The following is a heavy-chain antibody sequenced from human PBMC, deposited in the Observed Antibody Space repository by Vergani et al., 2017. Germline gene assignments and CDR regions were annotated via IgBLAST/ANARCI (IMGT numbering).Heavy chain of an antibody. V-gene: IGHV3-9*01. D-gene: IGHD5-24*01. J-gene: IGHJ4*02. CDR2: ISWNSGSI. Sequence: EVQLVESGGGLVQTGRSLRLSCAASGFTFDDYAMHWVRQAPGKGLEWVSGISWNSGSIGYADSVKGRFTISRDNAKNSLYLQMNSLRAEDTALYYCAKDISVEMATPSSTFDYWGQGTLVTVSS. CDR3: AKDISVEMATPSSTFDY. CDR1: GFTFDDYA.